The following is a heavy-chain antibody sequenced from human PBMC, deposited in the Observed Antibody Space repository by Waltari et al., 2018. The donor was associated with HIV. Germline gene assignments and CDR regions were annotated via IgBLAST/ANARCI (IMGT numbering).Heavy chain of an antibody. CDR2: IRSKTYGGTK. V-gene: IGHV3-49*03. Sequence: EVQLVESGGGLVQSGRSLRLSCTASGFTFGDYAMSWFRQAPGKWLEWVGFIRSKTYGGTKEYAASVKDRFTISRDDSKSIAYLQMNSLKTEDTAVYYCSRSRGYSYGYADYWGQGTLVTVSS. CDR1: GFTFGDYA. CDR3: SRSRGYSYGYADY. J-gene: IGHJ4*02. D-gene: IGHD5-18*01.